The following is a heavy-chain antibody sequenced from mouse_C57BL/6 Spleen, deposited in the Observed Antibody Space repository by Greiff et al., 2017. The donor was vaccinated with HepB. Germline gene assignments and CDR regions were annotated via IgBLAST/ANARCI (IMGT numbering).Heavy chain of an antibody. V-gene: IGHV5-16*01. D-gene: IGHD2-1*01. J-gene: IGHJ1*03. Sequence: DVQLVESEGGLVQPGSSMKLSCTASGFTFSDYYMAWVRQVPEKGLEWVANINYDGSSTYYLDSLKSRFIISRDNAKNILYLQMSSLKSEDTATYYCARGGGNYGWYFDVWGTGTTVTVSS. CDR3: ARGGGNYGWYFDV. CDR1: GFTFSDYY. CDR2: INYDGSST.